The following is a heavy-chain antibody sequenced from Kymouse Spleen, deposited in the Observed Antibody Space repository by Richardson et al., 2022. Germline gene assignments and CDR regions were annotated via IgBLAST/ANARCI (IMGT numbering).Heavy chain of an antibody. CDR1: GFTFSSYD. V-gene: IGHV3-13*01. J-gene: IGHJ4*02. D-gene: IGHD1-20*01,IGHD1-7*01. CDR3: ARGMYNWNPHFDY. Sequence: EVQLVESGGGLVQPGGSLRLSCAASGFTFSSYDMHWVRQATGKGLEWVSAIGTAGDTYYPGSVKGRFTISRENAKNSLYLQMNSLRAGDTAVYYCARGMYNWNPHFDYWGQGTLVTVSS. CDR2: IGTAGDT.